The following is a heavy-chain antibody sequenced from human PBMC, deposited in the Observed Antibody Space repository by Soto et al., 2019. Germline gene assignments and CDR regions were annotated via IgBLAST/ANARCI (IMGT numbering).Heavy chain of an antibody. CDR3: ARLSYCSGGSCYSVKYYYGMDV. J-gene: IGHJ6*02. V-gene: IGHV5-51*01. CDR2: IYPGDSDT. Sequence: PGESLKISCKGSGYSFTIYWIGWVRQMPGKGLEWMGIIYPGDSDTRYSPSFQGQVTISAGKSISTAYLQWSSLKASDTAMYYCARLSYCSGGSCYSVKYYYGMDVWGQGTTVTVSS. D-gene: IGHD2-15*01. CDR1: GYSFTIYW.